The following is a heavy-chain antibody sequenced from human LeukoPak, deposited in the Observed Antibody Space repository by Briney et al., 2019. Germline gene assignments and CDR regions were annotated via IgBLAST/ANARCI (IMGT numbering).Heavy chain of an antibody. CDR1: GGTFSKYA. V-gene: IGHV1-69*13. Sequence: SVPVSRQASGGTFSKYAISGVRQAPGQGLEWMGGIIPIFGTANLAQKFQGRVTITADESTSTAYIELSSMSSEDTAVYYCARDLAYSSSWYRGTFGLDVCGKGTTATVTS. CDR2: IIPIFGTA. D-gene: IGHD6-13*01. J-gene: IGHJ6*04. CDR3: ARDLAYSSSWYRGTFGLDV.